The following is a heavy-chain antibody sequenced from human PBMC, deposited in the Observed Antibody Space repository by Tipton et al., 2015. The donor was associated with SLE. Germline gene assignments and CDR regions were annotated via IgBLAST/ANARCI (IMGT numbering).Heavy chain of an antibody. J-gene: IGHJ4*02. CDR1: GGSISSSNW. CDR3: ARKQQWLPGDY. V-gene: IGHV4-4*02. Sequence: GSLRLSCAVSGGSISSSNWWSWVRQPPGKGLEWIGEIYHSGSTNYNPSLKSRVTISVDTSKNQFSLKLSSVTAADTAVYYCARKQQWLPGDYWGQGTLVTVSS. D-gene: IGHD6-19*01. CDR2: IYHSGST.